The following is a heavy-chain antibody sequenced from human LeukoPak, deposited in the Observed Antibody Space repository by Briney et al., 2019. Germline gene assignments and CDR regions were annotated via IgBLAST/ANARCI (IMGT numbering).Heavy chain of an antibody. CDR3: AKTIGSYYFDY. J-gene: IGHJ4*02. D-gene: IGHD4/OR15-4a*01. V-gene: IGHV3-30-3*01. CDR2: ISYDGSNK. CDR1: GFTFSSYA. Sequence: PGGSLRLSCAASGFTFSSYAMHWVRQAPGKGLEWVAVISYDGSNKYYADSVKGRFTISRDNSKNTLYLQMNSLRAEDTAVYYCAKTIGSYYFDYWGQGTLVTVSS.